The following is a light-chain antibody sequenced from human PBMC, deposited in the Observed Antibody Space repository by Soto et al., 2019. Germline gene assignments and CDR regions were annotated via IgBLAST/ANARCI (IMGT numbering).Light chain of an antibody. J-gene: IGKJ4*01. CDR3: QQRSNWPLA. V-gene: IGKV3-11*01. CDR2: DAS. CDR1: QSISSH. Sequence: EIVLTQSPATLSLSPGERATLSCRASQSISSHLAWYQQKPGQAPRLLMYDASNRATGIPARFSGSGSGTDFTLTISSLEPEDFAVYYCQQRSNWPLAFGGGIKVEIK.